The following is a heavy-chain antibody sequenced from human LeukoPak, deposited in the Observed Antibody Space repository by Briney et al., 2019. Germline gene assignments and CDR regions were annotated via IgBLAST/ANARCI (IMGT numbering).Heavy chain of an antibody. CDR3: AKDSSSGSYYIPFDY. D-gene: IGHD3-10*01. V-gene: IGHV3-11*01. Sequence: PGGSLRLSCAASGFTFSDYYMSWIRQAPGKGLEWVSYISSSGSTIYYADSVKGRFTISRDNAKNSLYLQMNSLRAEDTAVYYCAKDSSSGSYYIPFDYWGQGTLVTVSS. CDR1: GFTFSDYY. J-gene: IGHJ4*02. CDR2: ISSSGSTI.